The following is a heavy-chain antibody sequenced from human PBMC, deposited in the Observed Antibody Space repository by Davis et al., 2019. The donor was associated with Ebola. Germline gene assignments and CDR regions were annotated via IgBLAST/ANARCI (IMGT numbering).Heavy chain of an antibody. CDR1: GFTFSNYW. CDR3: TTVAWGLRLGELSLWRWFDP. Sequence: GESLKISCVASGFTFSNYWMSWVRQAPGKGLEWVGRIKSKTDGGTTDYAAPVKGRFTISRDDSKNTLYLQMNSLKTEDTAVYYCTTVAWGLRLGELSLWRWFDPWGQGTLVTVSS. V-gene: IGHV3-15*01. J-gene: IGHJ5*02. CDR2: IKSKTDGGTT. D-gene: IGHD3-16*02.